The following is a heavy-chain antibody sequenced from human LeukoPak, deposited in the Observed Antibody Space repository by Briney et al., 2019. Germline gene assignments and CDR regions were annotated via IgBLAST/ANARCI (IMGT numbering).Heavy chain of an antibody. CDR1: GFTFSDYY. Sequence: GGSLRLSCAASGFTFSDYYMSWFRQAPGKGLEWVAYITSSSSTIYYADSVKSRFTISRDNAKNSLHLQINSLRAEDTAVYYCARDLSYYGSGIDFWGQGTLVTVSS. CDR3: ARDLSYYGSGIDF. V-gene: IGHV3-11*04. CDR2: ITSSSSTI. D-gene: IGHD3-10*01. J-gene: IGHJ4*02.